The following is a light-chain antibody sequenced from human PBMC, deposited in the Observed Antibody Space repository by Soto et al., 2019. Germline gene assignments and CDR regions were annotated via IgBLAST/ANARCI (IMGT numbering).Light chain of an antibody. CDR2: DDD. Sequence: QSVLTQPPSVSAAPGQRVTISCSGSSSNIGGNSVSWYQQLPGTAPKLLIYDDDKRPSGIPDRFSGSKSGTSATLGITGFQTGDEADYYCCSYAGSYTYIFGRGTKVTVL. CDR1: SSNIGGNS. J-gene: IGLJ1*01. V-gene: IGLV1-51*01. CDR3: CSYAGSYTYI.